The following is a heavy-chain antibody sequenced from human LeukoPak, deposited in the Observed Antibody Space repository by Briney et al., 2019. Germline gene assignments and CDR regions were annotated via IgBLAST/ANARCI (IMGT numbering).Heavy chain of an antibody. Sequence: SETLFLTCTVSGGSISSYYWSWIRQPPGKGLEWIGYIYYSGSTNYNPSLKSRVTISVDTSKNQFSLKLSSVTAADTAVYYCAREPSQDDAFDIWGQGTMVTVSS. CDR3: AREPSQDDAFDI. J-gene: IGHJ3*02. CDR2: IYYSGST. CDR1: GGSISSYY. V-gene: IGHV4-59*01.